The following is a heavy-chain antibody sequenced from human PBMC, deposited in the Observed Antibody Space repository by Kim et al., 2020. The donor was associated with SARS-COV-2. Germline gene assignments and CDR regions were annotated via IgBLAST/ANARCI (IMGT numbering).Heavy chain of an antibody. J-gene: IGHJ3*02. D-gene: IGHD1-1*01. Sequence: GGSLRLSCAASGFTFSSYAMSWVRQAPGKGLEWVSAISGSGGSTYYADSVKGRFTISRDNSKNTLYLQMNSLRAEDTAVYYCAKEAHPPEGNWNIHIGHDAFDIWGQGTMVTVSS. V-gene: IGHV3-23*01. CDR3: AKEAHPPEGNWNIHIGHDAFDI. CDR2: ISGSGGST. CDR1: GFTFSSYA.